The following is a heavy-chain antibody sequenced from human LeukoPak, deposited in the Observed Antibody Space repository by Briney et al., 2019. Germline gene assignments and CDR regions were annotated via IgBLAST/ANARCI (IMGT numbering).Heavy chain of an antibody. CDR1: GYSFTSYW. Sequence: GESLKISSKGSGYSFTSYWIGWVRQMPGKGLGWMGIIYPGDSDTRYRPSFQRQLTISADKPISTAYLQWSSLKASDTAMYYCARMGVFSGGSWEAPWGQGTLVTVSS. CDR3: ARMGVFSGGSWEAP. CDR2: IYPGDSDT. J-gene: IGHJ4*02. D-gene: IGHD2-15*01. V-gene: IGHV5-51*04.